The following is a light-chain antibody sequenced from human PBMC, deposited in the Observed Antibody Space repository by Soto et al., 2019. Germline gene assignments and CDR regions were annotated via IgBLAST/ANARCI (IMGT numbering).Light chain of an antibody. CDR3: AAWDDSLNGPV. CDR2: SNN. V-gene: IGLV1-44*01. Sequence: QSVLTQPPSVSGNPGQRVTISCSGSSSNIGSNTVNWYQQLPGTAPKLLIYSNNQRPSGVPDRFSGSKSGTSASLAISGLQSEDEADYYCAAWDDSLNGPVFGGGTKLTVL. J-gene: IGLJ2*01. CDR1: SSNIGSNT.